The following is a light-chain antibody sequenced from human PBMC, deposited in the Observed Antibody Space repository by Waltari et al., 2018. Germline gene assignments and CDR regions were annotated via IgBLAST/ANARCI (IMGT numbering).Light chain of an antibody. CDR1: SSDVGGYNY. CDR3: SSFTSSTTVV. CDR2: DVS. J-gene: IGLJ2*01. V-gene: IGLV2-14*03. Sequence: QSALTQPASVSGSPGQSITIPCSGTSSDVGGYNYVTWYQQPPGKAPKLMIYDVSNRPSGVSDRVSGSKSGNTASLTISGLQAEDEADYYCSSFTSSTTVVFGGGTKLTVL.